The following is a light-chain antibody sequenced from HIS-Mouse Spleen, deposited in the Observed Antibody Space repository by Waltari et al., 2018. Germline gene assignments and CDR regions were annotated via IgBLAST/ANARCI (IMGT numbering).Light chain of an antibody. CDR3: AAWDDSLSGRV. CDR1: SSNIGSNY. Sequence: QSVLTQPPSASGTPGQRVTISCSGSSSNIGSNYVYWYQQLPGTAPKLLIYRNNQRPSGVPGPFSGSKSGTSASLAISGLRSEDEADYYCAAWDDSLSGRVFGGGTKLTVL. CDR2: RNN. V-gene: IGLV1-47*01. J-gene: IGLJ3*02.